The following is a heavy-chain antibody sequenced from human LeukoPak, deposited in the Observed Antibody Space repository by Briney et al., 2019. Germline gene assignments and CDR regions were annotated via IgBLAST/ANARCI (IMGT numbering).Heavy chain of an antibody. J-gene: IGHJ4*02. CDR2: FYSGGST. V-gene: IGHV3-66*01. CDR1: GFTVSSNY. CDR3: ARVSPFDY. Sequence: PGGSLRLSCVASGFTVSSNYMSWVRQAPGKGLEWLSVFYSGGSTYYADSVNGRFTMSRDNSKNTLYLQTNGLRVEDTAVYYCARVSPFDYWGQGTQVTVSS.